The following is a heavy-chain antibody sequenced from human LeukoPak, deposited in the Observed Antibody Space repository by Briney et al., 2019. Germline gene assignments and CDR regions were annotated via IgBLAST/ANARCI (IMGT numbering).Heavy chain of an antibody. D-gene: IGHD4-17*01. CDR3: ARGTYYGSFDL. CDR2: ISGDGRTT. V-gene: IGHV3-74*01. J-gene: IGHJ4*02. CDR1: GFTFSSYW. Sequence: GGSLRLSCAASGFTFSSYWMHWVRQAPGKGRVWVSRISGDGRTTSYADSVKGRFTISRDNAKNTLHPQMNSLRVEDTSVYYCARGTYYGSFDLWGQGTLVTVSS.